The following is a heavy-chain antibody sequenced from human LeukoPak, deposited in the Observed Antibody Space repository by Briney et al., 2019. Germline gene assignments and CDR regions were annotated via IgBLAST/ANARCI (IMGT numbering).Heavy chain of an antibody. CDR2: IRSKTNNDAT. CDR1: GFTFSGSV. CDR3: TRRAYCGDDCYSGLDY. J-gene: IGHJ4*02. Sequence: GGSLRLSCAASGFTFSGSVMHWVRQPSGKGLEWVGRIRSKTNNDATAYAASVKGRFTIYRDDSKNVAYLQINSLKIEDTAVYFCTRRAYCGDDCYSGLDYWGQGTLVTVSS. D-gene: IGHD2-21*02. V-gene: IGHV3-73*01.